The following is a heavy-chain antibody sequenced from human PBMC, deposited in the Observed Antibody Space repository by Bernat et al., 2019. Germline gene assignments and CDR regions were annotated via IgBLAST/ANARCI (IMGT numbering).Heavy chain of an antibody. V-gene: IGHV3-30*18. J-gene: IGHJ6*02. CDR3: AKAAYSSSWQTYYYYGMDV. D-gene: IGHD6-13*01. Sequence: QVQLVESGGGVVQPGRSLRLSCAASGFTFSSYGMHWVRQAPGKGLEWVAVISYDGSNKYYADSVKGRFTISRDNSKNTLYLQMNSLRAEDTAVYYCAKAAYSSSWQTYYYYGMDVWGQGTTVTVSS. CDR1: GFTFSSYG. CDR2: ISYDGSNK.